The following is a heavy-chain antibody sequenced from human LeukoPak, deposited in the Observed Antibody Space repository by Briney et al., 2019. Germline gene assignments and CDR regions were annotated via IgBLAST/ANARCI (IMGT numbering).Heavy chain of an antibody. V-gene: IGHV3-23*01. D-gene: IGHD3-10*02. Sequence: GGSLRLSCAASGFIFSTYAMSWVRQAPGKGLEWVSAISDSGNSRNYADSVKGRFTISRDNSKNTLYLQMNSLRAEDTAVYYCAELGITMIGGVWGKGTTVTISS. J-gene: IGHJ6*04. CDR3: AELGITMIGGV. CDR2: ISDSGNSR. CDR1: GFIFSTYA.